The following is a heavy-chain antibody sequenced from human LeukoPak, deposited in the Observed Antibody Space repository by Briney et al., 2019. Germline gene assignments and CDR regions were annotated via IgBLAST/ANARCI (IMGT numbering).Heavy chain of an antibody. CDR2: IYYSEST. D-gene: IGHD2-15*01. CDR1: GGSISSSSYY. CDR3: ARGGCSGGSCYSGSNKYMDV. J-gene: IGHJ6*03. Sequence: SETLSLTCTVSGGSISSSSYYWGWIRQPPGKGLEWIGSIYYSESTYYNPSLKSRVTISVDTSKNQFSLKLSSVTAADTAVYYCARGGCSGGSCYSGSNKYMDVWGKGTTVTVSS. V-gene: IGHV4-39*07.